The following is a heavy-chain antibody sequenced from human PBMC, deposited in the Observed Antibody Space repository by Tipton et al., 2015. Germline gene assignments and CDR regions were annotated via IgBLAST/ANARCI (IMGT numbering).Heavy chain of an antibody. CDR2: IHYSGST. CDR1: GGSVSYGGYY. D-gene: IGHD2-21*02. Sequence: PGLVKPSQTLSLTCSVSGGSVSYGGYYWSWIRQHPGKGLEWIGYIHYSGSTSYNPSLKSRITISIDTSKNQFSLKLSSVTAADTAVYYCARGDDYYYNYYGMDVWGQGTTVTVSS. CDR3: ARGDDYYYNYYGMDV. J-gene: IGHJ6*02. V-gene: IGHV4-31*03.